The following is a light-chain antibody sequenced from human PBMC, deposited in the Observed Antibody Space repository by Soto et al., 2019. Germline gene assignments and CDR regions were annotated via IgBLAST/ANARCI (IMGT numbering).Light chain of an antibody. CDR2: RAS. V-gene: IGKV3-20*01. J-gene: IGKJ3*01. Sequence: IVLTQSPGTLSLSPGERATLSCRASQSISSSFLAWYQQKPGQAPRLLIYRASRRAPGIPDRFSGSRSWTDFTLTISRLEPEDFAVYYCHQFGSSPLDTFGPGTKVEIK. CDR3: HQFGSSPLDT. CDR1: QSISSSF.